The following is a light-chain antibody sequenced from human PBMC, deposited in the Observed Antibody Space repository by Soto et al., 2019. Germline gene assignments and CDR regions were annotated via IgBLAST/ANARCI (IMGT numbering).Light chain of an antibody. V-gene: IGKV2-24*01. CDR2: KIS. CDR1: HTLVHSDGNTY. CDR3: QQRSSWPRIT. Sequence: DIVMTQTPLSSPVPLGPPASISCRSSHTLVHSDGNTYLSWLQQRPGQPPRLLIYKISNRAPGIPARFSGSGSGTDFTLTISSLEPDDFAVYYCQQRSSWPRITFGQGTRLEIK. J-gene: IGKJ5*01.